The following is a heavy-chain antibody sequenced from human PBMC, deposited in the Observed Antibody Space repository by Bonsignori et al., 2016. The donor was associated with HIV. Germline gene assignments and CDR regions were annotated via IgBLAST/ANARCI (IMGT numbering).Heavy chain of an antibody. CDR2: ISGSGVRT. J-gene: IGHJ4*02. CDR3: AKDYRITIFGVVSLFDY. Sequence: VRQMPGKGLEWVSGISGSGVRTYYADSVKGRFTISRDNSKNTLYLQMNSLRAEDTAVYYCAKDYRITIFGVVSLFDYWGQGTLVTVSS. D-gene: IGHD3-3*01. V-gene: IGHV3-23*01.